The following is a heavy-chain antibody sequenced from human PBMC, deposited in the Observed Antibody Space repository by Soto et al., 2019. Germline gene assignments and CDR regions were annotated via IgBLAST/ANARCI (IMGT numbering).Heavy chain of an antibody. D-gene: IGHD5-12*01. J-gene: IGHJ5*02. CDR2: TYSRSKWYN. Sequence: SQTLSLTCAISGDIASSNKDSSNRVRQSPSRGLGLLGRTYSRSKWYNDYAVSVKSRIIINPDTSKNQFSLQLNSVTPEDTAVYYRAKGDNLGPKTGYAFDPWGQGILVTVSS. CDR3: AKGDNLGPKTGYAFDP. CDR1: GDIASSNKDS. V-gene: IGHV6-1*01.